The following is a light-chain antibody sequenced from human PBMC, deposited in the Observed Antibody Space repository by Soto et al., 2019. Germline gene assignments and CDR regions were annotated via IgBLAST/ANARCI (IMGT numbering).Light chain of an antibody. J-gene: IGLJ3*02. CDR2: EVS. Sequence: QSALNQPASVSGSPGQSITISCTGTSSDVGRYNYVSWYQQHPGKAPKLMIYEVSNRPSGVSNRFSGSKSGNTASLTISGLQAEDEADYYCSSYTSSSTRVFGGGTKLTVL. CDR1: SSDVGRYNY. V-gene: IGLV2-14*01. CDR3: SSYTSSSTRV.